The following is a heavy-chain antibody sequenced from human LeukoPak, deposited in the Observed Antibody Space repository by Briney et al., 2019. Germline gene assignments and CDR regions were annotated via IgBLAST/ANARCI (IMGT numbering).Heavy chain of an antibody. J-gene: IGHJ3*02. CDR1: GGSISSYY. D-gene: IGHD6-6*01. CDR3: ASPSSISSDAFDI. CDR2: INHSGST. Sequence: SETLSLTCTVSGGSISSYYWSWIRQPPGKGLEWIGEINHSGSTNYNPSLKSRVTISVDTSKNQFSLKLSSVTAADTAVYYCASPSSISSDAFDIWGQGTMVTVSS. V-gene: IGHV4-34*01.